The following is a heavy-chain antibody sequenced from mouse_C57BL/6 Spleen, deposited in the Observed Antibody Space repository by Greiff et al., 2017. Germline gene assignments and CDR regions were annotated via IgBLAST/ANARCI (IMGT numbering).Heavy chain of an antibody. CDR3: ARDYHYGSSSDWYFDV. J-gene: IGHJ1*03. Sequence: QVQLKQSGAELVRPGTSVKVSCKASGYAFTNYLIEWVKQRPGQGLEWIGVINPGSGGTNYNEKFKGKATLTADKSSSTAYMQLSSLTSEDSAVYFCARDYHYGSSSDWYFDVWGTGTTVTVSS. D-gene: IGHD1-1*01. CDR2: INPGSGGT. CDR1: GYAFTNYL. V-gene: IGHV1-54*01.